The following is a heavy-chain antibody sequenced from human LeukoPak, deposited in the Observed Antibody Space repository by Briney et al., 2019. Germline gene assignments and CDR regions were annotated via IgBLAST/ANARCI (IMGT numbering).Heavy chain of an antibody. CDR2: IYSSGST. CDR3: ARDLIVPDAMTGSGSYSTDY. V-gene: IGHV4-4*07. Sequence: PSETLSLTCTVSGGSISSYYWSWIRQPAGKGLEWIGRIYSSGSTNYNPSLKSRVTMSVDTSKNQFSLKLSSVTAADRAVYYCARDLIVPDAMTGSGSYSTDYWGQGTLATVSS. J-gene: IGHJ4*02. CDR1: GGSISSYY. D-gene: IGHD3-10*01.